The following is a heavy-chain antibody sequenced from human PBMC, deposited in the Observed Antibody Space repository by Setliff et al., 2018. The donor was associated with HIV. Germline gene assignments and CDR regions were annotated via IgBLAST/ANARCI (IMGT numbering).Heavy chain of an antibody. CDR2: IYYSGRT. D-gene: IGHD2-15*01. Sequence: PSETLSLTCTVSGDSLSGYYWNWIRQPPGKGLEWIGYIYYSGRTDYNPSFRRRASISLDTSKNQFSLKLNSVTAADSAIYYCARGWELLPYWALNVWGKGTTVTVSS. V-gene: IGHV4-59*01. J-gene: IGHJ6*04. CDR3: ARGWELLPYWALNV. CDR1: GDSLSGYY.